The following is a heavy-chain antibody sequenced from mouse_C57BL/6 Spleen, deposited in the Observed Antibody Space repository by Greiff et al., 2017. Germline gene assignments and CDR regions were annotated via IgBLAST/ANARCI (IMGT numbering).Heavy chain of an antibody. V-gene: IGHV1-81*01. Sequence: VQLLESGAELVRPGASVKLSCKASGYTFTSYGIRWVKQRPGQGLEWIGEIYPESGNTYYNEKFKGKATLTGDKSSSTAYMELRSLTSEDSAVYFCARWLDGYHAMEYWGQGTSVTVSS. CDR1: GYTFTSYG. D-gene: IGHD1-2*01. J-gene: IGHJ4*01. CDR3: ARWLDGYHAMEY. CDR2: IYPESGNT.